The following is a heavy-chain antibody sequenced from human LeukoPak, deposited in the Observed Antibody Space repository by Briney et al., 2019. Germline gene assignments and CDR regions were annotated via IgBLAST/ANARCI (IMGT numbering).Heavy chain of an antibody. CDR3: ATVLHYDSSGYYSGKFDY. V-gene: IGHV1-24*01. Sequence: GASVKVSCKVSGYTLTELSMHWVRQAPGKGLEWMGGFDPEDGETIYAQKFQGRVTMTEDTSTGTAYMELSSLRSEDTAVYYCATVLHYDSSGYYSGKFDYWGQGTLVTVSS. CDR2: FDPEDGET. CDR1: GYTLTELS. D-gene: IGHD3-22*01. J-gene: IGHJ4*02.